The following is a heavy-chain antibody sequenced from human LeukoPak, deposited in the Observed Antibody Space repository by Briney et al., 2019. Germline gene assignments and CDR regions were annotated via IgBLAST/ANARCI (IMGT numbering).Heavy chain of an antibody. CDR3: ARGTMTTVTYYFDY. D-gene: IGHD4-17*01. V-gene: IGHV4-34*01. J-gene: IGHJ4*02. CDR1: GGSFSGYY. CDR2: INHSGST. Sequence: PSETLSLTCAVYGGSFSGYYWSWIRQPPGKGLEWMGEINHSGSTNYNPSLKSRVTISVDTSKNQFSLKLSSVTAADTAVYYCARGTMTTVTYYFDYWGQGTLVTVSS.